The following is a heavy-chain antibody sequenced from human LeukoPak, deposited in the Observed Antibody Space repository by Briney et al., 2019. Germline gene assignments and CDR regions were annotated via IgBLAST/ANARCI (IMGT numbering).Heavy chain of an antibody. D-gene: IGHD3-22*01. V-gene: IGHV4-4*02. CDR3: ASGHRGDSSVYYYYYYGMDV. CDR1: GGSMSSDNW. CDR2: ISHSGSP. J-gene: IGHJ6*02. Sequence: SETLSLTCAVSGGSMSSDNWWSWVRQPPGKGLEWIGEISHSGSPRYNPSLKSRVTISLDKSNNQFSLKVTSVTAADTAVYYCASGHRGDSSVYYYYYYGMDVWGQGTTVTVSS.